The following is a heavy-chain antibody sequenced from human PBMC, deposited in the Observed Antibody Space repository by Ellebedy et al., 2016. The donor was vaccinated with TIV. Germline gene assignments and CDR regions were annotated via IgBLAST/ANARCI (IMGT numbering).Heavy chain of an antibody. V-gene: IGHV4-59*01. J-gene: IGHJ4*02. CDR3: ARSSGWDRFDY. D-gene: IGHD6-19*01. CDR1: GGPISSYN. CDR2: IYYSGIT. Sequence: MPSETLSLTCTASGGPISSYNWSWIRQSPGKGLEWIGYIYYSGITNYNPSLKSRVTIAVDTSKKQISLKLSSVTAADTAVYYCARSSGWDRFDYWGQGTLVTVSS.